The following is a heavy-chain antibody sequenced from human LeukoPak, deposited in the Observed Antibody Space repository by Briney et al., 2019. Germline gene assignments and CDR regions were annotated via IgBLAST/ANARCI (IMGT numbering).Heavy chain of an antibody. D-gene: IGHD3-3*01. V-gene: IGHV3-66*01. Sequence: GGSLRLSCAASGFTVSSKYMTWVRQAPGKGLEWVSVIYSGGTTYYADSVKGRFTISRDNSKNTLYLQMNSLRAEDTAVYYCAKDQDYDFWSGYYSPFDYWGQGTLVTVSS. J-gene: IGHJ4*02. CDR1: GFTVSSKY. CDR2: IYSGGTT. CDR3: AKDQDYDFWSGYYSPFDY.